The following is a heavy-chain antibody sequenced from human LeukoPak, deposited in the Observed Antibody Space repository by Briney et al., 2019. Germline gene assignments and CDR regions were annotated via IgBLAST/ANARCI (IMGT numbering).Heavy chain of an antibody. CDR2: ISYDGSNK. J-gene: IGHJ4*02. V-gene: IGHV3-30*18. D-gene: IGHD5-18*01. CDR1: GLTFSSYG. CDR3: AKDKYSYGLWTADY. Sequence: GGSLRLSCAASGLTFSSYGMHWVRQAPGKGLEWVAVISYDGSNKYYADSVKGRFTISRDNSKNTLYLQMNSLRAEDTAVYYCAKDKYSYGLWTADYWGQGTLVTVSS.